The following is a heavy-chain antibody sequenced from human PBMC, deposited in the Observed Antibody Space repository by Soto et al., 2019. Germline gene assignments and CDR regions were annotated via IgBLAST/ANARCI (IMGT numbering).Heavy chain of an antibody. CDR2: VSYDEITK. Sequence: QVQLVESGGGVVQPGRSLRLSCAASGFTFSSDGMNWVRQAPGKGLEWVAVVSYDEITKYYADSVKGRFTISRDNSKNTVYLQMNSLRPEDTAVYYCAKPLGLLRRAMAQGSDYWGQGTLVTVSS. V-gene: IGHV3-30*18. CDR1: GFTFSSDG. D-gene: IGHD5-18*01. CDR3: AKPLGLLRRAMAQGSDY. J-gene: IGHJ4*02.